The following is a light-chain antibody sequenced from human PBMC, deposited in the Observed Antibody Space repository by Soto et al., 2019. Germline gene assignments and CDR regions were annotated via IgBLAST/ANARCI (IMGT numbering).Light chain of an antibody. CDR2: EVS. CDR1: QSLLHITGETF. J-gene: IGKJ5*01. Sequence: DVVMTQTPLSLSVATGQPASLSCKSSQSLLHITGETFLFWYLQKPGQSPQLLIYEVSTRVSGVPDRFSGSGSGTDFTLEISRVETDDVGIYYCMQSTQLPPTFGQGTRLEIK. V-gene: IGKV2D-29*02. CDR3: MQSTQLPPT.